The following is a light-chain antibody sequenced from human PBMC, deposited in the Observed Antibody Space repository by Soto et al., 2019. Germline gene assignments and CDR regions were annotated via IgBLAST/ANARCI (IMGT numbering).Light chain of an antibody. Sequence: IVFTESPATLSLSPGERATLSCRASQSVSSYLAWYQQKPGQAPRLLIYDASNRATGIPARFSGSGSGTDFTLTISSLEPEDFAVYYCQQRSNSPLTFGGGTKVEIK. V-gene: IGKV3-11*01. CDR2: DAS. J-gene: IGKJ4*01. CDR3: QQRSNSPLT. CDR1: QSVSSY.